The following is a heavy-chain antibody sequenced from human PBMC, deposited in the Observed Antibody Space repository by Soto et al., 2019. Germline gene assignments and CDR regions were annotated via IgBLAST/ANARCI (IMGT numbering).Heavy chain of an antibody. V-gene: IGHV1-69*12. Sequence: QVQLVQSGAAVKKPGSSVKVSCKASGGTFSSYAISWVRQAPGQGLEWMGGIIPIFGTANYAQKFQGRVTITADESTSTAYMELSSLRSEDTAVYYCARNAYYGSGDYYFDYWGQGTLVTVSS. CDR2: IIPIFGTA. CDR3: ARNAYYGSGDYYFDY. J-gene: IGHJ4*02. CDR1: GGTFSSYA. D-gene: IGHD3-10*01.